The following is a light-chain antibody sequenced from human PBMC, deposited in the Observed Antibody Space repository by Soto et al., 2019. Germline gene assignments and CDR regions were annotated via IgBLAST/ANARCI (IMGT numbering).Light chain of an antibody. Sequence: TQYPSTLSAYIGERATLSCRASQSVSSYLAWYQQKPGQAPRLLIYDASNRATGIPARFSGSGSGTDFTLTISRLEPEDFAVYYCQQYGSSITFGQGTRREIK. V-gene: IGKV3-20*01. CDR2: DAS. J-gene: IGKJ5*01. CDR3: QQYGSSIT. CDR1: QSVSSY.